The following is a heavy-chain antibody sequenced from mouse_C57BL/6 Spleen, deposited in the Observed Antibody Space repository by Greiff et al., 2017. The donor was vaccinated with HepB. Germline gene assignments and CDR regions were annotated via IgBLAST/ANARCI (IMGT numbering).Heavy chain of an antibody. J-gene: IGHJ1*03. CDR2: INPYNGDT. CDR3: ARRSTTVVATGYFDV. D-gene: IGHD1-1*01. V-gene: IGHV1-20*01. CDR1: GYSFTGYF. Sequence: EVKVVESGPELVKPGDSVKISCKASGYSFTGYFMNWVMQSHGKSLEWIGRINPYNGDTFYNQKFKGKATLTVDKSSSTAHMELRSLTSEDSAVYYCARRSTTVVATGYFDVWGTGTTVTVSS.